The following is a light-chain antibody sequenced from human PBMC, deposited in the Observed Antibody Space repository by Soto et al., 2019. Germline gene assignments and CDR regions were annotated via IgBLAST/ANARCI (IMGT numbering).Light chain of an antibody. Sequence: QSALTQPASVSGSPGQSITISCTGTSSDVGGYNYVSWYQQHPGKAPKFMIYDVSNRPSGVSNRFSGSKSGNTASLTISGLQAEDDANYYSGSRSSTSNLFVFGTGTKVTVL. J-gene: IGLJ1*01. V-gene: IGLV2-14*01. CDR2: DVS. CDR3: GSRSSTSNLFV. CDR1: SSDVGGYNY.